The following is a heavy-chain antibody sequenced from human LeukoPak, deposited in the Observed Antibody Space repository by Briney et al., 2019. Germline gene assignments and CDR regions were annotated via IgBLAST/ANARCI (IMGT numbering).Heavy chain of an antibody. D-gene: IGHD3-10*01. J-gene: IGHJ4*02. CDR1: GFTFSSYA. Sequence: GGSLRLSCAASGFTFSSYAMYCVRQAPGKGLEWVAVIWYDGSNKYYADSVKGRFTISRDNSKNTLYLQMNSLRAEDTAVYYCATDRAKFFGDYWGQGTLVTVSS. CDR3: ATDRAKFFGDY. CDR2: IWYDGSNK. V-gene: IGHV3-33*08.